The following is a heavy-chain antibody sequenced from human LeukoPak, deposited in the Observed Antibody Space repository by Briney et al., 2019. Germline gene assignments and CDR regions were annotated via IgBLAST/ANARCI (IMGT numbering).Heavy chain of an antibody. Sequence: SETLSLTCAVYGGSFSGYYWSWIRQPPGKGLEWIGYIYYSVSTNYNPSLKSRVTISVDTSKNQFSLKLSSVTAADTAVYYCARVRYSSSWSLFDYWGQGTLVTVSS. CDR1: GGSFSGYY. D-gene: IGHD6-13*01. CDR2: IYYSVST. J-gene: IGHJ4*02. CDR3: ARVRYSSSWSLFDY. V-gene: IGHV4-59*01.